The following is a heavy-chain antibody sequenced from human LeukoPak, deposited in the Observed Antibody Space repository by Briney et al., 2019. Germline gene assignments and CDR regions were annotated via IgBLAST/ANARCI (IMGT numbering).Heavy chain of an antibody. Sequence: GGSLRLSCAASGFTFSSYAMNWVRQAPGKGLEWVSSISSSSSYIYYADSVKGRFTISRDNSKNTLYLQMNSLRAEDTAVYYCASTGIAVAGKNPNFDYWGQGTLVTVSS. V-gene: IGHV3-21*01. D-gene: IGHD6-19*01. CDR2: ISSSSSYI. J-gene: IGHJ4*02. CDR3: ASTGIAVAGKNPNFDY. CDR1: GFTFSSYA.